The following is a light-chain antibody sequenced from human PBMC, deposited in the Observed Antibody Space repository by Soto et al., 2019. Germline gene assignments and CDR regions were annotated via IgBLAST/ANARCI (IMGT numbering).Light chain of an antibody. CDR3: MQSTQLPPT. J-gene: IGKJ5*01. CDR1: QSLLHITGETF. Sequence: DVVMTQTPLSLSVAPGQPASISCKSSQSLLHITGETFLFWYLQKPGQSPQLLIYEVSTRVSGVPDRFIGIVSGTDFTLEISRVETDDVGIYYCMQSTQLPPTFGQGTRLGIE. V-gene: IGKV2D-29*02. CDR2: EVS.